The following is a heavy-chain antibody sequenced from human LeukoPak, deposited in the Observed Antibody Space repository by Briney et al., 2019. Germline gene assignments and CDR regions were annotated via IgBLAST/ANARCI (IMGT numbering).Heavy chain of an antibody. CDR2: VYTSGST. CDR1: GGSISSYY. J-gene: IGHJ5*02. Sequence: KSSETLSLTCTVSGGSISSYYWSWIRQPAGKGLEWIGRVYTSGSTNYNPSLKSRVTMSLDTSKNQFSLKLSSVTAADTAVYYCARNERYSDYDDWFDPWGQGTLVTVSS. V-gene: IGHV4-4*07. CDR3: ARNERYSDYDDWFDP. D-gene: IGHD5-12*01.